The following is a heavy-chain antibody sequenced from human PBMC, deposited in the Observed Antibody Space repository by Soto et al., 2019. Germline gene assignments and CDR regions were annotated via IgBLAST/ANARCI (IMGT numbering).Heavy chain of an antibody. CDR3: ARDHIAVAGQGAFDI. CDR2: ISSSSST. J-gene: IGHJ3*02. V-gene: IGHV3-21*01. D-gene: IGHD6-19*01. Sequence: PGGSLRLSCAASGFTFSSYSMNWVRQAPGKGLEWVSSISSSSSTSYADSVKGRFTISRDNAKNTLYLQMNSLRAEDAAVYYCARDHIAVAGQGAFDIWGQGTMVTVSS. CDR1: GFTFSSYS.